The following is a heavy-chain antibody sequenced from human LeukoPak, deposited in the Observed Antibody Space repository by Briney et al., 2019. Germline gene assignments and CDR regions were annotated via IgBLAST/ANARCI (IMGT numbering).Heavy chain of an antibody. V-gene: IGHV6-1*01. CDR1: GDIVSSNSAA. CDR2: TYYRSKWYN. Sequence: SQTLSLTCAISGDIVSSNSAAWNWIRQSPSRGLEWLVRTYYRSKWYNDYAVSVKSRITINPDTSKNQFSLQLNSVTPEDTAVYYCAREIIDSSGYQHYGMDVWGQGTTVTVSS. D-gene: IGHD3-22*01. CDR3: AREIIDSSGYQHYGMDV. J-gene: IGHJ6*02.